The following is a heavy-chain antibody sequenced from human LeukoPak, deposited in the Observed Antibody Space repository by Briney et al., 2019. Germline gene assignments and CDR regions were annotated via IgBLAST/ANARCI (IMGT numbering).Heavy chain of an antibody. V-gene: IGHV3-21*06. Sequence: GGSLRLSCAASGFTFRSYAMNWVRQAPGKGLEWVSSISGSSTDIYYVDSVKGRFTISRDNAKNSVFLQINNLRAEDTAIYYCARRGYYDSSGYDYWGQGTLVTVSS. CDR2: ISGSSTDI. J-gene: IGHJ4*02. CDR1: GFTFRSYA. CDR3: ARRGYYDSSGYDY. D-gene: IGHD3-22*01.